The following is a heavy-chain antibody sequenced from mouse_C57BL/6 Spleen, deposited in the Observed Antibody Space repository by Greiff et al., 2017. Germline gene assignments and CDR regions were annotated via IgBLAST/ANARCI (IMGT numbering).Heavy chain of an antibody. CDR3: ARPTNYGNYDWYFDV. V-gene: IGHV1-7*01. J-gene: IGHJ1*03. CDR2: INPSSGYT. D-gene: IGHD2-1*01. Sequence: QVQLKESGAELAKPGASVKLSCKASGYTFTSYWMHLVKQRPGQGLEWIGYINPSSGYTKYTQKFKDKATLTADKSSSTAYMQLSSLTYEDSAVXYCARPTNYGNYDWYFDVWGTGNTVTVSS. CDR1: GYTFTSYW.